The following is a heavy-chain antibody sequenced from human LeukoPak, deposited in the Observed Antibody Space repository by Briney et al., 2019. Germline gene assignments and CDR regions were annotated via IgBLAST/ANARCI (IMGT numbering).Heavy chain of an antibody. Sequence: ASVKLSCKAFGYTFTSQGISWARQAPGQGVDWMGWISTYNGNTNYAQTFQGRDTMTTDTSTSTVYMELRSLRSDDTGGYYGARDVKFQVDYWGQGTLVTVSS. V-gene: IGHV1-18*01. CDR3: ARDVKFQVDY. CDR1: GYTFTSQG. D-gene: IGHD2-21*01. CDR2: ISTYNGNT. J-gene: IGHJ4*02.